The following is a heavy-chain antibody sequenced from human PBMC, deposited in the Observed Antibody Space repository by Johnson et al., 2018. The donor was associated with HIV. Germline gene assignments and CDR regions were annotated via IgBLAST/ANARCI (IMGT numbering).Heavy chain of an antibody. V-gene: IGHV3-15*01. CDR3: TTDPESTYCGGDCFPDAFDI. CDR1: GFTFSNAW. J-gene: IGHJ3*02. D-gene: IGHD2-21*02. CDR2: IKSKTDGGTT. Sequence: VQLVESGGGLVKPGGSLRLSCAASGFTFSNAWMSWVRQAPGKGLEWVGRIKSKTDGGTTDYAAPVKGRFTISIDDSKTTLYLQMNSLKTEDTAVYYCTTDPESTYCGGDCFPDAFDIWGQGTMVTVSS.